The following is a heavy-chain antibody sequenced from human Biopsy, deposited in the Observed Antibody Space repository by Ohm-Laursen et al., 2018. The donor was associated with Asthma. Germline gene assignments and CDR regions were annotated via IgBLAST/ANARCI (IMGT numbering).Heavy chain of an antibody. CDR1: DYIFPRYY. Sequence: EASVKVSCKASDYIFPRYYISWVRQAPGQGLEWMGGLIPVLGTPDHAQMFEGRVTITADVSTSTAYMELSSLRSEDTAVYYCARGYSGTDRIVYYYSGLEVWGQGTTVTVSS. D-gene: IGHD5-12*01. V-gene: IGHV1-69*13. J-gene: IGHJ6*02. CDR2: LIPVLGTP. CDR3: ARGYSGTDRIVYYYSGLEV.